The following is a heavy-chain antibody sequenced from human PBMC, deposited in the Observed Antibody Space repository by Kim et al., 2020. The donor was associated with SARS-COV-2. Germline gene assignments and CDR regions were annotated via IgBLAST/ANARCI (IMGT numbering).Heavy chain of an antibody. CDR3: ARNAGGKQWLVLGVRGFDF. CDR2: IYYSGSA. V-gene: IGHV4-39*01. CDR1: GGSITSYSYY. Sequence: SETLSLTCTVSGGSITSYSYYWGWIRQPPGKGLEWIGSIYYSGSAYSNPSLNSRVTISVDTSKNQFSLKLTSVTAADTAVYYCARNAGGKQWLVLGVRGFDFWGQGTLVTVSS. D-gene: IGHD6-19*01. J-gene: IGHJ5*01.